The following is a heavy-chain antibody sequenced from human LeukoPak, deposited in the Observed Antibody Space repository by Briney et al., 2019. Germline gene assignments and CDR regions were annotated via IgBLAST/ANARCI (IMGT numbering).Heavy chain of an antibody. V-gene: IGHV3-53*01. Sequence: PGGSLRLSCAASGFTVSSNYMSWVRQAPGRGLEWVSVIYSGGSTYYADSVKGRFTISRDNSKNTLYLQMNSLRAEDTAGYYCARDISPSYDFWSGYSRGYFDLWGRGTLVTVSS. CDR3: ARDISPSYDFWSGYSRGYFDL. CDR1: GFTVSSNY. D-gene: IGHD3-3*01. CDR2: IYSGGST. J-gene: IGHJ2*01.